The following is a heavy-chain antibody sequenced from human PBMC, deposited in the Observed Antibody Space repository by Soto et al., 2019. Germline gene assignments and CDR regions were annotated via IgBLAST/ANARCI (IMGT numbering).Heavy chain of an antibody. J-gene: IGHJ6*03. Sequence: SXTLSLTCTVSGGSTSSSSYYCGWILQRPGKGLERIGSIYYSGSTYYNPSLKSRVTISVDTSKNQFSLKLSSVTAADTAVYYCAVGLYYYYYYMDVWGKGTTVTVSS. V-gene: IGHV4-39*01. D-gene: IGHD3-10*01. CDR2: IYYSGST. CDR1: GGSTSSSSYY. CDR3: AVGLYYYYYYMDV.